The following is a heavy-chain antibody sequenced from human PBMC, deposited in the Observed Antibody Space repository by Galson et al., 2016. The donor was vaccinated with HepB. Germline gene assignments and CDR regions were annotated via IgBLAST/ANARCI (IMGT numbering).Heavy chain of an antibody. Sequence: SETLSLTCTVSGGSVSSASHYWSWVRQPTGKGLEWIGYISDSESTNYNPSLKGRVTISLDRSKNQFSLRLNSVIAADTAVYYCAEDEGFYNGMDFSGQGTTVTVSS. V-gene: IGHV4-61*01. CDR3: AEDEGFYNGMDF. D-gene: IGHD2-2*02. J-gene: IGHJ6*02. CDR2: ISDSEST. CDR1: GGSVSSASHY.